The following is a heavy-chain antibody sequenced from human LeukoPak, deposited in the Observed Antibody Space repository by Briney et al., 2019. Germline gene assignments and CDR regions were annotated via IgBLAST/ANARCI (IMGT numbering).Heavy chain of an antibody. CDR3: AGGRYYYGSGSSVQNYYYYYGMDV. V-gene: IGHV4-59*01. CDR2: IYYSGST. J-gene: IGHJ6*02. CDR1: GGSISSYY. Sequence: SETLSLTCTVSGGSISSYYWSWIRQPPGKGLEWIGYIYYSGSTNYNPSLKSRVTISVDTSKNQFSLKLSSVTAADTAVYYCAGGRYYYGSGSSVQNYYYYYGMDVWGQGTTVTVSS. D-gene: IGHD3-10*01.